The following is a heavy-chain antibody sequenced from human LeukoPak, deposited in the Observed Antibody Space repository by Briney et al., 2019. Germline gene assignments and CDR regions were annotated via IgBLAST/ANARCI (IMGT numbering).Heavy chain of an antibody. CDR1: GYTFTSFD. Sequence: ASVTVSCKASGYTFTSFDINWMRQATGQGLEWMGWMSPNSGNTGYAQKFQGRVTMTTNTSISTAYMELSSLRSEDTAMYYCVRGIGVAGDYWGQGTLVTVSS. V-gene: IGHV1-8*01. CDR3: VRGIGVAGDY. CDR2: MSPNSGNT. D-gene: IGHD6-19*01. J-gene: IGHJ4*02.